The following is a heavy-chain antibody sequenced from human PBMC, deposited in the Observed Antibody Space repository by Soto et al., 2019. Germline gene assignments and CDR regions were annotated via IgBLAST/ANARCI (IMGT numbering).Heavy chain of an antibody. CDR3: AGGGRDYYDSSGYYAPGFDY. CDR1: GGTFSSYA. Sequence: ASVKVSCKASGGTFSSYAISWVRQAPGQGLEWMGGIIPIFGTANYAQKFQGRVTITADESTSTAYMELSSLRSEDTAVYYCAGGGRDYYDSSGYYAPGFDYWGQGTLVTVSS. V-gene: IGHV1-69*13. J-gene: IGHJ4*02. CDR2: IIPIFGTA. D-gene: IGHD3-22*01.